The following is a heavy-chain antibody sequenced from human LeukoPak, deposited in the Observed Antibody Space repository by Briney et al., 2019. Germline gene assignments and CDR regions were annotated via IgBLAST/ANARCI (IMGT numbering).Heavy chain of an antibody. V-gene: IGHV1-69*13. CDR2: IIPIFGTA. J-gene: IGHJ3*02. CDR1: GGTFSSYA. CDR3: ARGMDIVVVVAAIAPAFDI. D-gene: IGHD2-15*01. Sequence: VASVKVSCKACGGTFSSYAISWVRQAPGQGLEWMGGIIPIFGTANYAQKFQGRVTITADESTSTAYMELSSLRSEDTAVYYCARGMDIVVVVAAIAPAFDIWGQGTMVTVSS.